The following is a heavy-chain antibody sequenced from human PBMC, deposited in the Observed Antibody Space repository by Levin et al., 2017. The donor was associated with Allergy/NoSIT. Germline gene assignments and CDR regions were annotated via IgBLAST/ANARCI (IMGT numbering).Heavy chain of an antibody. D-gene: IGHD6-6*01. CDR1: GFTFSNYG. J-gene: IGHJ5*02. Sequence: LSLTCAASGFTFSNYGMNWVRQAPGKGLEWISYISSSGSTIYYADSVKGRFTISRDNAENSLFLQMSSLRDDDTAVYYCASWGYRTSSGFSWGQGTLVTVSS. CDR3: ASWGYRTSSGFS. CDR2: ISSSGSTI. V-gene: IGHV3-48*02.